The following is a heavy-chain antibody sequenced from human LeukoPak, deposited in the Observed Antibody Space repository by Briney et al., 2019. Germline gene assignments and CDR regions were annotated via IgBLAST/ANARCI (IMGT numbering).Heavy chain of an antibody. CDR2: ISSNGGST. CDR1: GFTFSSYA. D-gene: IGHD2-2*01. Sequence: PGGSRRLSCSASGFTFSSYAMHWVRQAPGKGLEYVSAISSNGGSTYYADSVKGRFTISRDNSKNTLYLQMSSLRAEDTAVYYCVKTEDIVVVPAAMPFDYWGQGTLVTVSS. V-gene: IGHV3-64D*06. CDR3: VKTEDIVVVPAAMPFDY. J-gene: IGHJ4*02.